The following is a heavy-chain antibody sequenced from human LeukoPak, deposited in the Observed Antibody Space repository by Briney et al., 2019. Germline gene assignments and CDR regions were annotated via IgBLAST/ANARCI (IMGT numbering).Heavy chain of an antibody. Sequence: GGSLRLSCAASGFTFSSYWMHWVRQAPGKGLVWVSRINSDGSSTSYADSVKGRFTISRDNAKNTLYLQMNSLRAEDTAVYYCARDPRTTYTIFGVVIIGHDAFDIWGQGTMVTVSS. J-gene: IGHJ3*02. CDR3: ARDPRTTYTIFGVVIIGHDAFDI. CDR2: INSDGSST. D-gene: IGHD3-3*01. CDR1: GFTFSSYW. V-gene: IGHV3-74*01.